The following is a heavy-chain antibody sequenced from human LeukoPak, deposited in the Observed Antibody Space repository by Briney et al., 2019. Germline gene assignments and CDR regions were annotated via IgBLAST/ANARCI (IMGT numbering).Heavy chain of an antibody. CDR1: RFTFSSYT. J-gene: IGHJ4*02. Sequence: GGSLRLSCAASRFTFSSYTMKWVRQAPGRGLEWVSSISGSSSYIYYADSVKGRFTISRDNARNSLYLQMDSLRAEDTAVYYCARVVWGQLTYFFDYWGQGTLVTVSS. V-gene: IGHV3-21*01. D-gene: IGHD3-16*01. CDR3: ARVVWGQLTYFFDY. CDR2: ISGSSSYI.